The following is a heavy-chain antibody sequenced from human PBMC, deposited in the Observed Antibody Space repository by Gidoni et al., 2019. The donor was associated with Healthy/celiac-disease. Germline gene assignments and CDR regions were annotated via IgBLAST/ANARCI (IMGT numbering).Heavy chain of an antibody. CDR3: ARDADNWNHGYGMDV. J-gene: IGHJ6*02. CDR2: ISSSGSTI. V-gene: IGHV3-11*01. Sequence: QVQLRASGRGLVQPGGSLRLSCAASGFTSTAYYMSWIRQAPGKGLAWVSYISSSGSTIYYADSVKGRFTISSDNAKNSLYRQMNSLRAEDTAVYSCARDADNWNHGYGMDVWGQGTTVTVSS. D-gene: IGHD1-20*01. CDR1: GFTSTAYY.